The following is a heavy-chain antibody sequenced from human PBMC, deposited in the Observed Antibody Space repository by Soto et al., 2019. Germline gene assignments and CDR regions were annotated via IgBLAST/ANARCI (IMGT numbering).Heavy chain of an antibody. Sequence: SVKVSCKASGGTFSSYAISWVRQAPGQGLEWMGGIIPIFGTANYAQKFQGRVTITAGESTSTAYMELSGLRSEDTAVYYCARANYDILTGYLGDYYYYGMDVWGQGTTVTVSS. J-gene: IGHJ6*02. CDR3: ARANYDILTGYLGDYYYYGMDV. D-gene: IGHD3-9*01. CDR2: IIPIFGTA. V-gene: IGHV1-69*13. CDR1: GGTFSSYA.